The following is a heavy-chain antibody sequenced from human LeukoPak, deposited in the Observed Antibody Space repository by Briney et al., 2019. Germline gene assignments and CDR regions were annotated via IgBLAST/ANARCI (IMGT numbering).Heavy chain of an antibody. J-gene: IGHJ5*02. CDR2: IIPILGIA. Sequence: EASVKVSCKASGGTFRSYAITWVRQAPGQGLEWMRRIIPILGIANYAQKFQGRVTITADESTSTAYMELSSLRSEDTAVYYCARGTEIAEDWFDPWGQGTLVTVSP. CDR3: ARGTEIAEDWFDP. V-gene: IGHV1-69*04. D-gene: IGHD6-13*01. CDR1: GGTFRSYA.